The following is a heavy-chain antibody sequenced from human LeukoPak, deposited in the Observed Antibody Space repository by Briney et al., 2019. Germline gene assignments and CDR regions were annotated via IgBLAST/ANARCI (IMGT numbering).Heavy chain of an antibody. V-gene: IGHV3-7*05. D-gene: IGHD6-13*01. Sequence: GGSLRLSCAASGFTFSSYWMSWVRQAPGKGLEWVANIKQDGSEKYYVDSVKGRFTISRDNAENSLYLQMNSLRAEDTAVYYCARDSSSWYIDYWGQGTLVTVSS. CDR2: IKQDGSEK. CDR3: ARDSSSWYIDY. J-gene: IGHJ4*02. CDR1: GFTFSSYW.